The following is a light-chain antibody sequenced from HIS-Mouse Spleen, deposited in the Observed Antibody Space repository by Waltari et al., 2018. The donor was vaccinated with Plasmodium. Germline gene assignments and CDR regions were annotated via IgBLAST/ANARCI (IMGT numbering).Light chain of an antibody. J-gene: IGKJ3*01. V-gene: IGKV3-15*01. CDR3: QQYNNWSFT. Sequence: EIVMTQSPATLSVSPGERATLSCSARQSVSSNLAWYPQKPGQPPRLLIYGASTRATGIPARFSGSGSGTEFTLTISSLQSEDFAVYYCQQYNNWSFTFGPGTKVDIK. CDR2: GAS. CDR1: QSVSSN.